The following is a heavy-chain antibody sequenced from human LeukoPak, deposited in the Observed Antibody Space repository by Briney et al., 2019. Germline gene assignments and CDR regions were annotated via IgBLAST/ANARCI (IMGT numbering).Heavy chain of an antibody. D-gene: IGHD2-2*01. CDR1: GFTFSDYY. CDR3: ARGGGDIVVVPAADYYYYGMDV. CDR2: ISSSSSYT. V-gene: IGHV3-11*06. Sequence: GGSLRLSCAASGFTFSDYYMSWIRQAPGKGLEWVSYISSSSSYTNYADSVKGRFTISRDNSKNTLYLQMNSLRAEDTAVYYCARGGGDIVVVPAADYYYYGMDVWGKGTTVTVSS. J-gene: IGHJ6*04.